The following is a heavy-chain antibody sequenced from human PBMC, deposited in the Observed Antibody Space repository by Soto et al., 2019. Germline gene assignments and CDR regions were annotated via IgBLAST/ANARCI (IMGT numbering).Heavy chain of an antibody. CDR3: ASPGHHRVPQLAF. D-gene: IGHD1-1*01. CDR1: GYFFSSQW. CDR2: IHPGDSDT. Sequence: PGESLKISWKGSGYFFSSQWIAWVRLMPGKGLEWMGIIHPGDSDTRYSPSFQGQVTISVDGSINTAYLQSRSLEASDTAVYYCASPGHHRVPQLAFWGQGTSLTVSS. V-gene: IGHV5-51*01. J-gene: IGHJ4*02.